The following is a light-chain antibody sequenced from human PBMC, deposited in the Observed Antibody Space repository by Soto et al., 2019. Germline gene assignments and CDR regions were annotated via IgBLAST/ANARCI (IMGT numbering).Light chain of an antibody. V-gene: IGKV3-15*01. Sequence: EIVMTQSPATLSVSPGERATLSCRASQRVSRNLARYQQKPGQAPRLLIYGASTRATGIPARFSGSGSETEFTLTISSLQSEDFAVYYCQQYNNWPPYTFGQGTKLEIK. CDR2: GAS. CDR1: QRVSRN. CDR3: QQYNNWPPYT. J-gene: IGKJ2*01.